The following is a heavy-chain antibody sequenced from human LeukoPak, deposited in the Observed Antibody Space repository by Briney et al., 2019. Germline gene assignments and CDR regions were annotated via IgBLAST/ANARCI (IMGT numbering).Heavy chain of an antibody. Sequence: PGRSLRLSCAASGFTFSSYGMHWVRQAPGKGLEWVAVIWYDGNNKYYADSVKGRFTISRDSSKNTMYLQMNSLRAEDTAVYYCAREHTTVTSLLDYWGQGTLVTVSS. CDR1: GFTFSSYG. D-gene: IGHD4-17*01. CDR3: AREHTTVTSLLDY. J-gene: IGHJ4*02. V-gene: IGHV3-33*01. CDR2: IWYDGNNK.